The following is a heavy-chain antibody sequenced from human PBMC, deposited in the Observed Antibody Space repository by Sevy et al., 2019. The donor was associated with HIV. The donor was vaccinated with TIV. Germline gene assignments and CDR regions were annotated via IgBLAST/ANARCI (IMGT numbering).Heavy chain of an antibody. CDR1: GASITTNTYY. CDR2: IFYSGRS. CDR3: ARHEAYDFWGDTIREIYYYGIDV. J-gene: IGHJ6*02. D-gene: IGHD3-3*01. Sequence: SETLSLTCSVSGASITTNTYYWGWIRQAPGKGLEWIGSIFYSGRSDYNPSLKGRVTISVDTSKNQFSLKLRSVTAADTSVYYCARHEAYDFWGDTIREIYYYGIDVWGQGTTVTVSS. V-gene: IGHV4-39*01.